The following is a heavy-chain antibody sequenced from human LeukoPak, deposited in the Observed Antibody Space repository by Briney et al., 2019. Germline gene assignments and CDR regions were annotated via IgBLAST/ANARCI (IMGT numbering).Heavy chain of an antibody. Sequence: GGSLRLSCAASGFTFSSYAMHWVRQAPGKGLEWVAVISYDGSNKYYADSVKGRFTISRDSSKNTLYLQMNSLRAEDTAVYYCARDPWEILGIFDYWGQGTLVTVSS. V-gene: IGHV3-30-3*01. CDR2: ISYDGSNK. CDR3: ARDPWEILGIFDY. D-gene: IGHD1-26*01. CDR1: GFTFSSYA. J-gene: IGHJ4*02.